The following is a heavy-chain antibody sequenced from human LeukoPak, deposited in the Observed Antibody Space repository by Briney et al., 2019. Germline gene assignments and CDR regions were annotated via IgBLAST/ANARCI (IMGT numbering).Heavy chain of an antibody. CDR2: ITGSSSKI. V-gene: IGHV3-48*02. CDR3: ATSRDWRVES. D-gene: IGHD2-21*02. J-gene: IGHJ4*02. Sequence: PGGSLGLSCVASGFAFNIYSLNWVRQTPGKRLEWVSYITGSSSKILYADSVKGRFTISRDNAKTSVYLQMNSLRDEDTAVYYCATSRDWRVESWGRGIAVTVSS. CDR1: GFAFNIYS.